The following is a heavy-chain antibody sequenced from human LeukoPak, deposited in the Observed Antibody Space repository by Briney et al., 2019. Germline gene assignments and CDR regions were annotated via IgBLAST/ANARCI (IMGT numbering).Heavy chain of an antibody. J-gene: IGHJ6*02. V-gene: IGHV4-39*01. Sequence: SETLSLTCTVSGGSISSSSYYWGWIRQPPGKGLEWIGSIYYSRSTHYNPSLESRVTISVDTSKNQFSLKLSSVTAADTAVYYCARGFGVYVRRYYGMDVWGQGTTVTVSS. CDR3: ARGFGVYVRRYYGMDV. D-gene: IGHD5/OR15-5a*01. CDR2: IYYSRST. CDR1: GGSISSSSYY.